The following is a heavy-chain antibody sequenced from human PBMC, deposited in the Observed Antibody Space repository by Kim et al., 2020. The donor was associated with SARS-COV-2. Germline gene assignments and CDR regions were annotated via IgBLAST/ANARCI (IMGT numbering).Heavy chain of an antibody. V-gene: IGHV3-23*01. CDR3: ARDIVVVPAAGDAFDI. Sequence: SVKGRFTISSDNSKNTLYLQMNSLRAEDTAVYYCARDIVVVPAAGDAFDIWGQGTMVTVSS. D-gene: IGHD2-2*01. J-gene: IGHJ3*02.